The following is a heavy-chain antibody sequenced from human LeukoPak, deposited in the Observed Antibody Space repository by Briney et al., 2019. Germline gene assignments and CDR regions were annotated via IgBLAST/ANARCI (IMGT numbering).Heavy chain of an antibody. CDR1: GYTFADYF. Sequence: APVKVSCKASGYTFADYFIHWARQAPGQGLEWMGRINPNTGGAEYAPKFQGWVTMTRDTSISTAYVEVNRLISDDTAVYYCARDLTSTSNWEFDYWGQGTLVIVSS. V-gene: IGHV1-2*04. CDR2: INPNTGGA. CDR3: ARDLTSTSNWEFDY. J-gene: IGHJ4*02. D-gene: IGHD1-26*01.